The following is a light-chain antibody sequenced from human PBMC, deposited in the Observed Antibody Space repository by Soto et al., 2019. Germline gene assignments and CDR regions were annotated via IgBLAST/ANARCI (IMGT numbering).Light chain of an antibody. CDR3: SSYTTTSTLV. Sequence: QSVLTQPASVSGSPGQSITIACTGTNRDVGSYNLVSWYQPRPGEAPKLIISEVRNRPSGISYRFTGSKSGNTASLTISGLQAEDEADYYCSSYTTTSTLVFGGGTKLTVL. CDR2: EVR. V-gene: IGLV2-14*01. J-gene: IGLJ3*02. CDR1: NRDVGSYNL.